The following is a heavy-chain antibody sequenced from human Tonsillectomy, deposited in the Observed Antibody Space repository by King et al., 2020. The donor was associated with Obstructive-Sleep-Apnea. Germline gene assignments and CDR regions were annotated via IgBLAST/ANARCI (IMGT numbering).Heavy chain of an antibody. D-gene: IGHD3-22*01. V-gene: IGHV3-30*18. J-gene: IGHJ3*02. CDR3: AKESSGRDAFDI. CDR2: ISYDGSNK. Sequence: VQLVESGGGVVQPGRSLRLSCAASGFTFSSYGMHWVRQAPGKGLEWVAVISYDGSNKYYADSVKGRFTISRDNSKNTLYLQMNSLRAEDTAVYYCAKESSGRDAFDIWGQGTMVTVSS. CDR1: GFTFSSYG.